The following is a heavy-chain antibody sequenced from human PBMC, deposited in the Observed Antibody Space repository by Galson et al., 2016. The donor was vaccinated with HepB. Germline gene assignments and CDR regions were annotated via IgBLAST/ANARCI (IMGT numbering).Heavy chain of an antibody. V-gene: IGHV1-46*01. CDR2: VNPSGGHT. CDR3: ARVASLGPPLGPLDY. CDR1: GYTFTNYY. J-gene: IGHJ4*02. Sequence: SVKVSCKASGYTFTNYYLHWVRQAPGQGLEWMGVVNPSGGHTSYAQKFQCRVTMTRDTSTSTIYMELSSLTSEDMAIYYCARVASLGPPLGPLDYWGQGTLVTVSS.